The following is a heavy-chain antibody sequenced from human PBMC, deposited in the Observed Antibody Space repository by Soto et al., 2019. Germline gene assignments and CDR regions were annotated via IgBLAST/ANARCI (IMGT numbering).Heavy chain of an antibody. D-gene: IGHD4-17*01. CDR2: ISAGRST. V-gene: IGHV3-23*01. Sequence: EVQVLESGGDLVQSGGSLRLSCAASGFTFSNYAMNWVRQAPGKGPEWVSGISAGRSTYYADSVKGRFTISRDNSKSTLFLQMDSLRAEDTALYYCTKVRGDPVWGKGTTVTVSS. CDR1: GFTFSNYA. CDR3: TKVRGDPV. J-gene: IGHJ6*04.